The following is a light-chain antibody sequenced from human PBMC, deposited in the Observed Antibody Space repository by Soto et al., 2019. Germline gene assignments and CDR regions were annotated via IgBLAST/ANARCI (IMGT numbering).Light chain of an antibody. J-gene: IGKJ1*01. CDR3: QQYHRYST. CDR2: AAS. CDR1: QGIRND. Sequence: IQMTQSPSSLSASVGDRVTITCRASQGIRNDLGWYQQKPGKAPKLLIYAASSLQSGVPSRFSGSGSGTEFTLTISSLESDDFATYYCQQYHRYSTFGQGTKVDIK. V-gene: IGKV1-17*01.